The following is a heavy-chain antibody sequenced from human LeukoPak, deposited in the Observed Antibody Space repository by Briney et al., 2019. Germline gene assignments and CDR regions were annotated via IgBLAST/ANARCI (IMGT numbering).Heavy chain of an antibody. Sequence: SETLSLACTVSGGSISSSNYYWGWIRQSPGKGLEWIGSIYSSGNTYYNPSLKSRVTISVDTSKNQFSLKVTSVTAADTAVYYCASGSYSSGWYPYFEFWGQGILVTVSS. D-gene: IGHD6-19*01. CDR3: ASGSYSSGWYPYFEF. CDR1: GGSISSSNYY. J-gene: IGHJ4*02. CDR2: IYSSGNT. V-gene: IGHV4-39*01.